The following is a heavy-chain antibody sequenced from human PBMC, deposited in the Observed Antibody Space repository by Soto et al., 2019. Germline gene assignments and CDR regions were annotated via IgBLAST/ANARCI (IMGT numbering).Heavy chain of an antibody. V-gene: IGHV1-8*01. J-gene: IGHJ4*02. CDR3: ARELASDYGDYFDY. Sequence: ASVKVSCKASGYTFTSYDINWVRQATGQGLEWMGWMNPNSGNTGYAQKFQGRVTMTRNTSISTAYMELSSLRSEDTAVYYCARELASDYGDYFDYWGQGTLVTVSS. CDR1: GYTFTSYD. CDR2: MNPNSGNT. D-gene: IGHD4-17*01.